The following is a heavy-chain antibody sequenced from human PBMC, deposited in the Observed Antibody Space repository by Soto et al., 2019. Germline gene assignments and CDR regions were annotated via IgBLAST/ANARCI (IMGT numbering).Heavy chain of an antibody. Sequence: GGSLRLSCAASGFTFSCYWMHWVRQAPGQGLVWVSRIHSDGSSTTYADSVKGRFTISRDNAKNTLYLQMKTLRAEDTAVYYCAKVSSSWYAGFFDLWGQGTLVTVSX. CDR3: AKVSSSWYAGFFDL. CDR1: GFTFSCYW. D-gene: IGHD6-13*01. V-gene: IGHV3-74*01. CDR2: IHSDGSST. J-gene: IGHJ4*02.